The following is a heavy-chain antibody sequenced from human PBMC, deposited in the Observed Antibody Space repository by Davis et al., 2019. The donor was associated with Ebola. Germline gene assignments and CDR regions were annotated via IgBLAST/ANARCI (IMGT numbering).Heavy chain of an antibody. Sequence: ASVQVSRKASRSTFLSYGIHWVRQPPGQGLEWLGWINAGNGNTQYAQKFQGRVTITRDTSANTAYVEVSSLSPEDTAVFYCVGERPETGIYDYWGQGTLVTVSS. CDR1: RSTFLSYG. V-gene: IGHV1-3*01. CDR2: INAGNGNT. D-gene: IGHD1-14*01. J-gene: IGHJ4*02. CDR3: VGERPETGIYDY.